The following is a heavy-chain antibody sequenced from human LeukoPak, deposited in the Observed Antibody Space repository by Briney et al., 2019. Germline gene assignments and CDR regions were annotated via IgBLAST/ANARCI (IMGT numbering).Heavy chain of an antibody. CDR1: GFTFSSYS. D-gene: IGHD2-15*01. Sequence: PGGSLRLSCAASGFTFSSYSMNWVRQAPGKGLEWVSSISSSSSYIYYADSVKGRFTISRDNAKNSLYLQMNGLRAEDTAVYYCARVTTPYYYYGMDVWGQGTTVTVSS. CDR2: ISSSSSYI. V-gene: IGHV3-21*01. CDR3: ARVTTPYYYYGMDV. J-gene: IGHJ6*02.